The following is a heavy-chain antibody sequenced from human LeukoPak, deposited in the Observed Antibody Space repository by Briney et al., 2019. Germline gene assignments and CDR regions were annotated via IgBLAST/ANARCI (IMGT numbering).Heavy chain of an antibody. CDR1: GFTFTNYG. J-gene: IGHJ4*02. D-gene: IGHD3-22*01. V-gene: IGHV3-33*06. CDR2: IYYDENNK. Sequence: GGPLRLSCAASGFTFTNYGMHWVRQAPGKGLEWVAVIYYDENNKYYADSVKGRFTISRDNSKNTLYLQMNSLRAEDTAVYYCAKKGYYDGSGYYMYYFDHWGQGTLVTVSS. CDR3: AKKGYYDGSGYYMYYFDH.